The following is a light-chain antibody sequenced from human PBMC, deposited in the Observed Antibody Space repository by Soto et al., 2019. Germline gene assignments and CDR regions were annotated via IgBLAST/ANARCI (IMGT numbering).Light chain of an antibody. Sequence: EIVLTQSPGTLSASPGERATLSCRASQSVSSKLAWYQQKPGQAPRLLFYGASSVATGIPSRFSGSGSETEFTLSISSLQSEDFAVYYCQQYHDWPGTFGQGTKVDIK. CDR2: GAS. V-gene: IGKV3-15*01. CDR3: QQYHDWPGT. J-gene: IGKJ1*01. CDR1: QSVSSK.